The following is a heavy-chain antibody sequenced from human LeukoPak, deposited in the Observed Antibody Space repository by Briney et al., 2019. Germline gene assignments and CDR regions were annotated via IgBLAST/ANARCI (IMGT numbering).Heavy chain of an antibody. D-gene: IGHD3-3*01. Sequence: GASVKVSCKASGYTFTGYYMHWVRQAPGQGLEWMGWINPNSGGTNYAQKFQGRVTMTRDTSISTAYMELSRLRSDDTAVYYCARELEGITIFGVVIKGPAFDIWGQGTMVTVSS. V-gene: IGHV1-2*02. CDR1: GYTFTGYY. CDR3: ARELEGITIFGVVIKGPAFDI. J-gene: IGHJ3*02. CDR2: INPNSGGT.